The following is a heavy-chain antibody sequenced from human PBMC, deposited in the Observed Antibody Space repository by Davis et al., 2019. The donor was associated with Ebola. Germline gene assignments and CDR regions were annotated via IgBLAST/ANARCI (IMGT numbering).Heavy chain of an antibody. J-gene: IGHJ4*02. CDR1: GFTFSGST. CDR3: TRSEYSSSGRDY. Sequence: GGSLRLSCAASGFTFSGSTMHWVRQASGKGLEWVGRIRSKANSYATAYAASVKGRFTISRDDSKNTAYLQMNSLKTEDTAVYYCTRSEYSSSGRDYWGQGTLVTVSS. CDR2: IRSKANSYAT. V-gene: IGHV3-73*01. D-gene: IGHD6-6*01.